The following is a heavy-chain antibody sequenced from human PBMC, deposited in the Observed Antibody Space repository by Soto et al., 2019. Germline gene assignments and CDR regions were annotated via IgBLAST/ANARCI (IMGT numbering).Heavy chain of an antibody. CDR2: IYHSGST. D-gene: IGHD6-13*01. CDR3: ARGRAAAGQPNLFDI. J-gene: IGHJ3*02. V-gene: IGHV4-30-2*01. CDR1: GGSISSGGYS. Sequence: SETLSLTCAVSGGSISSGGYSWSWIRQPPGKGLEWIGYIYHSGSTYYNPSLKSRVTISVDRSKNQFSLKLSSVTAADTAVYYCARGRAAAGQPNLFDIWGQGTMVTVSS.